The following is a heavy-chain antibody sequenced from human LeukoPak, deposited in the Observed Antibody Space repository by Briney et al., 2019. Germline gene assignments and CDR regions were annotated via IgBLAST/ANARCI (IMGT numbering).Heavy chain of an antibody. Sequence: ASVKVSCKASGYTFTSYDINWVRQATGQGLEWMGWMNPNSGNTDYAQKFQGRVTMTRNTSIRTAYMGLSSLRSEDTDVDFCAKITMVQGVMAPGNFSLTRHYYYYLDVWGKGTPVTVSS. CDR1: GYTFTSYD. CDR3: AKITMVQGVMAPGNFSLTRHYYYYLDV. J-gene: IGHJ6*03. V-gene: IGHV1-8*01. D-gene: IGHD3-10*01. CDR2: MNPNSGNT.